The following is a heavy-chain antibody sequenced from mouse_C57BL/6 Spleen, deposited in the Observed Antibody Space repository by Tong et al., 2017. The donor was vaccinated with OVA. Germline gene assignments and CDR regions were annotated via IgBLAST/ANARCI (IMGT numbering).Heavy chain of an antibody. J-gene: IGHJ3*01. Sequence: VQLQESGAELMKPGASMKISCKASGYSFTSYYIHWVKQRPGQGLEWIGWIYPGDGDTNYNGKFKGKATLTADKSSSTAYMQLSSLTSEDSAVYFCAIIYYDYDEAYWGQGTLVTVSA. CDR2: IYPGDGDT. CDR3: AIIYYDYDEAY. V-gene: IGHV1S56*01. CDR1: GYSFTSYY. D-gene: IGHD2-4*01.